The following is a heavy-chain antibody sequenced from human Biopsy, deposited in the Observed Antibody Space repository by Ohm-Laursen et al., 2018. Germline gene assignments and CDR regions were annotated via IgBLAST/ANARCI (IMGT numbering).Heavy chain of an antibody. CDR1: GGSISSNYYY. CDR2: IYYRGNT. D-gene: IGHD2-15*01. Sequence: SETLSLTCTVSGGSISSNYYYWGWIRQPPGKGLEWIGSIYYRGNTNYNPSLKSLVTISVDTSKNQFSLKLSSATAADTAVFYCARHGSQGYCTGGSCVDYWGQGALVTVSS. V-gene: IGHV4-39*01. CDR3: ARHGSQGYCTGGSCVDY. J-gene: IGHJ4*02.